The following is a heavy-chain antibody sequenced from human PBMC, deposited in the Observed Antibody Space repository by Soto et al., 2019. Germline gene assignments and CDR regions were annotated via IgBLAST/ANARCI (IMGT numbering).Heavy chain of an antibody. D-gene: IGHD3-9*01. CDR2: ISGSGGST. J-gene: IGHJ5*02. Sequence: GGSLRLSCAASGFTFSSYAMSWVRQAPGKGLEWVSAISGSGGSTYYADSVKGRFTISRDNSKNTLYLQMNSLRAEDTAVYYCAKDLGDIVTGVNWFDPWGQGTLVTVSS. V-gene: IGHV3-23*01. CDR1: GFTFSSYA. CDR3: AKDLGDIVTGVNWFDP.